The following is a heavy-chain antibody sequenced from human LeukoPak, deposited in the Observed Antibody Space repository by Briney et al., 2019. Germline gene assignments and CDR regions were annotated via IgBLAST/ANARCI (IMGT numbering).Heavy chain of an antibody. CDR2: IRYDGSNK. V-gene: IGHV3-30*02. Sequence: PGRSLRLSCAASGFTFSSYGMHWVRQAPGKGLEWVAFIRYDGSNKYYADSVKGRFTISRDNSKNTLYLQMNSLRAEDTAVYYCAKLHCSSTSCYKNYYYYYYMDVWGKGTTVTVSS. J-gene: IGHJ6*03. CDR3: AKLHCSSTSCYKNYYYYYYMDV. CDR1: GFTFSSYG. D-gene: IGHD2-2*02.